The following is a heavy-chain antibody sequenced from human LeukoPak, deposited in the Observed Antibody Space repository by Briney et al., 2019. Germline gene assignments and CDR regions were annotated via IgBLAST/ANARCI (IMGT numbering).Heavy chain of an antibody. CDR2: IYNSGST. J-gene: IGHJ3*02. CDR3: ARELHAIGYCSGGSCYQYDAFDI. D-gene: IGHD2-15*01. CDR1: GGSISGYY. V-gene: IGHV4-59*01. Sequence: SETLSLTCTVSGGSISGYYWSWIRQPPGKGLEWIGYIYNSGSTNYNPSLKSRVTISVDTSKNQFSLKLSSVTAADTAVYYYARELHAIGYCSGGSCYQYDAFDIWGQGTMVTVSS.